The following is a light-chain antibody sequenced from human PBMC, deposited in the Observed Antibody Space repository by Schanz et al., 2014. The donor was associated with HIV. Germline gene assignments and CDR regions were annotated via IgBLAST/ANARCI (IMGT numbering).Light chain of an antibody. CDR3: NSYTSSTTRV. V-gene: IGLV2-14*01. CDR1: SSDIRGYNH. J-gene: IGLJ3*02. CDR2: EVI. Sequence: QSALTQPASVSGSPGQSITISCTGTSSDIRGYNHVSWYQQHPGKAPKLMIYEVIKRPSGVPDRFSASKSGNTASLTISGLQAEDEADYYCNSYTSSTTRVFGGGTKLTVL.